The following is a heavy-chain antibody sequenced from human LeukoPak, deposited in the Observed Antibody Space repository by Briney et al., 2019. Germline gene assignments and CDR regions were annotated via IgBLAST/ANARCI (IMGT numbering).Heavy chain of an antibody. CDR3: AKSPTMVRGVINTKYIDY. D-gene: IGHD3-10*01. V-gene: IGHV3-23*01. J-gene: IGHJ4*02. CDR1: GFTFSSYA. Sequence: PGGSLRLSCAASGFTFSSYAMSWVRQAPGKGLEWVSAISGSGGSTYYADSVKGRFTISRDNSKNTLYLQMNSLRAEDTAVYYCAKSPTMVRGVINTKYIDYWGQGTLVTGSS. CDR2: ISGSGGST.